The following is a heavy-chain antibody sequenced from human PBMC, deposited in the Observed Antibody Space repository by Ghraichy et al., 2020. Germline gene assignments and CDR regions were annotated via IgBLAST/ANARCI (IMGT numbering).Heavy chain of an antibody. Sequence: NPSLTCVISGDSLSSNGVAWNWIRQSPSRGLEWLGRTYYRSKWYSEYAISVKSRITINPDTSKNQFSLHLSSLTPGDTALYYCVRGQWSAFNFWGQGTLVTVSS. D-gene: IGHD6-19*01. CDR3: VRGQWSAFNF. CDR2: TYYRSKWYS. V-gene: IGHV6-1*01. J-gene: IGHJ4*02. CDR1: GDSLSSNGVA.